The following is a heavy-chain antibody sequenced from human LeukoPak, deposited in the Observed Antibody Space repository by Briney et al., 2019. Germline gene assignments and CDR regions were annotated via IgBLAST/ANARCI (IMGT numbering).Heavy chain of an antibody. D-gene: IGHD2-8*01. CDR3: ARAHLYCTNGVCYTYYFDY. V-gene: IGHV3-21*01. Sequence: PGGSLRLSCAASGFTFSSYSMNWVRQAPGKGLEWVSSISSSSSYIYYADSVKGRLTISRDNAKNSLYLQMNSLRAEDTAVYYCARAHLYCTNGVCYTYYFDYWGQGTLVTVSS. CDR1: GFTFSSYS. CDR2: ISSSSSYI. J-gene: IGHJ4*02.